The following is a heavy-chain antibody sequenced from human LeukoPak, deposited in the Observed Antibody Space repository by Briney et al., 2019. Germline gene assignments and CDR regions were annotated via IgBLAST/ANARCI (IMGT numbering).Heavy chain of an antibody. D-gene: IGHD1-26*01. J-gene: IGHJ4*02. CDR3: VTEVSGSFPT. Sequence: GGSLRLSCAASKFTFSSYSMNWVRQAPGKGLEWVSSISSSSNDIYYADSVKGRFTISRDNAKNSLYLQMNSLKNEDTAVYYCVTEVSGSFPTWGQGTLVTVSS. CDR2: ISSSSNDI. CDR1: KFTFSSYS. V-gene: IGHV3-21*03.